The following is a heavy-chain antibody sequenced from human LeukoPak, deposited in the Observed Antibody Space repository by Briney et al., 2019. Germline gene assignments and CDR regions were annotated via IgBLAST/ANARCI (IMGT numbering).Heavy chain of an antibody. Sequence: GGSLRLSCAASGFTFSSYSMNWVRQAPGKGLEWVSSISSSSSYMYYADSVKGRFTISRDNAKNSLYLQMNSLRAEDTAVYYCARDRGSYYYDNSGFRPKDYWGQGTLVTVSS. CDR3: ARDRGSYYYDNSGFRPKDY. CDR1: GFTFSSYS. CDR2: ISSSSSYM. V-gene: IGHV3-21*01. D-gene: IGHD3-22*01. J-gene: IGHJ4*02.